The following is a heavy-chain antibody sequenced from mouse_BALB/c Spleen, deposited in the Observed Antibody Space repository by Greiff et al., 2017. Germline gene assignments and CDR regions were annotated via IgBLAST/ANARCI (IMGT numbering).Heavy chain of an antibody. D-gene: IGHD2-10*01. CDR2: IWSGGST. CDR3: ASAYYGNYGGFAY. CDR1: GFSLTSYG. J-gene: IGHJ3*01. Sequence: VQLQQSGPGLVQPSQSLSITCTVSGFSLTSYGVHWVRQSPGKGLEWLGVIWSGGSTDYNAAFISRLSISKDNSKSQVFFKMNSLQANDTAIYYCASAYYGNYGGFAYWGQGTLVTVSA. V-gene: IGHV2-2*02.